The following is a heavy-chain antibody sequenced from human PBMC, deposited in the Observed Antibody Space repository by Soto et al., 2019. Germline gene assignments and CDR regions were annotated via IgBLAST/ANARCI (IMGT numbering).Heavy chain of an antibody. D-gene: IGHD7-27*01. J-gene: IGHJ6*02. Sequence: GSLRLSCAASGFTFSSYGMHWVRQAPGKGLEWVAVISYDGSNKYYADSVKGRFTISRDNSKNTLYLQMNSLRAEDTAVYYCAKAISWGPDYYYYGMDVWGQGTTVTVSS. V-gene: IGHV3-30*18. CDR1: GFTFSSYG. CDR2: ISYDGSNK. CDR3: AKAISWGPDYYYYGMDV.